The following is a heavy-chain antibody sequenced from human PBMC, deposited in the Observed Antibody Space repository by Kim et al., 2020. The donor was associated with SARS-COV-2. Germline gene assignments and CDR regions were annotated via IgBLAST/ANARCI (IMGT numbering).Heavy chain of an antibody. D-gene: IGHD3-3*01. J-gene: IGHJ6*02. V-gene: IGHV1-24*01. CDR1: GYTLTELS. CDR2: FDPEDGET. CDR3: AIRWDFWSGYYTPSYYGMDV. Sequence: ASVKVSCKVSGYTLTELSMHWVRQAPGKGLEWMGGFDPEDGETIYAQKFQGRVTMTEDTSTDTAYMELSSLRSEDTAVYYCAIRWDFWSGYYTPSYYGMDVWGQGTTVTVSS.